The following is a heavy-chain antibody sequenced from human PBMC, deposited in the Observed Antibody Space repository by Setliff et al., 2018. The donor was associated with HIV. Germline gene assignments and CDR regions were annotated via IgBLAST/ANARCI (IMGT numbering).Heavy chain of an antibody. Sequence: ASVKVSCKTSGDTFTSYDINWVRQASGQGLEWVGWVYASTGHTAYARKFEGRVTMTWDPSTGIGYMEPNSLRVDDTAVYYCARGIDTLVKMGIYYHYMDVWGKGTTVTVSS. CDR1: GDTFTSYD. V-gene: IGHV1-8*02. CDR3: ARGIDTLVKMGIYYHYMDV. CDR2: VYASTGHT. D-gene: IGHD2-15*01. J-gene: IGHJ6*03.